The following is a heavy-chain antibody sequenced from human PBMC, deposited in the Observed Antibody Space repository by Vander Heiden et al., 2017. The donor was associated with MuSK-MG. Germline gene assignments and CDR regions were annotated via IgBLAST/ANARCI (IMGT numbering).Heavy chain of an antibody. J-gene: IGHJ5*02. D-gene: IGHD5-18*01. V-gene: IGHV4-39*07. CDR1: GDSISSRGYY. CDR2: IYYTGNT. CDR3: ASDRRRFSYGFDH. Sequence: QLQESGPGLLRPSETLSLTCSVSGDSISSRGYYWGWIRQPPGRGLEWIGNIYYTGNTYYNPSLESRVTMSVDTAKNQFSLRLSSVTAADTAVYFCASDRRRFSYGFDHWGQGSLVTVSS.